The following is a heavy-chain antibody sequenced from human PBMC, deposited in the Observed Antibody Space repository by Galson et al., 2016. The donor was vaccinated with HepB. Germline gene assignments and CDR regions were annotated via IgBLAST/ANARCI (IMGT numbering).Heavy chain of an antibody. J-gene: IGHJ4*02. V-gene: IGHV3-33*08. CDR1: GFPFSNYW. CDR2: IWSGAIKK. D-gene: IGHD6-19*01. CDR3: SSSIAVAGIIDY. Sequence: SLRLSCAASGFPFSNYWMHWVRQTPGKGLEWVAVIWSGAIKKYYADSVEGRFTISRDGSENTVYLQINTLRVEDTAMYYCSSSIAVAGIIDYWGQGTLVTVSS.